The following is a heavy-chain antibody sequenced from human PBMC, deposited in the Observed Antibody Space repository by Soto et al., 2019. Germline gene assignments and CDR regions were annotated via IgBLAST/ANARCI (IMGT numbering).Heavy chain of an antibody. CDR2: ISGSSSYL. V-gene: IGHV3-21*01. Sequence: GGSMRLSCAASGFTVSSYSMNWVRQAPGKGLEWVSSISGSSSYLYYADSVKGRFTISRDNAKNSLYLQMNSLRAEDTAVYYCARDYVDSSGYYCNFDYWGQGTLVTVSS. D-gene: IGHD3-22*01. CDR3: ARDYVDSSGYYCNFDY. CDR1: GFTVSSYS. J-gene: IGHJ4*02.